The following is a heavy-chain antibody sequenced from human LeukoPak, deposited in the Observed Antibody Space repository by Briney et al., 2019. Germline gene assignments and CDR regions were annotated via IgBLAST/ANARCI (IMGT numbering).Heavy chain of an antibody. Sequence: GGSLRLSCAASGFTFSNYWMHWVRQAPGKGLVWVSRINSDGSSTSYADSVKGRFTISRDNAKNTLYLQMNSLRAEDTAVYYCARDLSTYSSGWYYYYYGMDVWGQGTTVTVSS. CDR3: ARDLSTYSSGWYYYYYGMDV. CDR1: GFTFSNYW. J-gene: IGHJ6*02. CDR2: INSDGSST. D-gene: IGHD6-19*01. V-gene: IGHV3-74*01.